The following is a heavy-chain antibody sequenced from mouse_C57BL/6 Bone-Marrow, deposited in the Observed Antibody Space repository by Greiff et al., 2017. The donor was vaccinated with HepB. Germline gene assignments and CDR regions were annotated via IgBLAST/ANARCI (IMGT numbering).Heavy chain of an antibody. J-gene: IGHJ2*01. V-gene: IGHV1-82*01. CDR1: GYAFSSSW. D-gene: IGHD3-2*02. CDR2: IYPGDGDT. Sequence: VQLQQSGPELVKPGASVKISCKASGYAFSSSWMNWVKQRPGKGLEWIGRIYPGDGDTNYNGKFKGKATLTADKSSSTAYMQLSSLTSEDSAVYFWARRLRLLDFYFDYWGQGTTLTVSS. CDR3: ARRLRLLDFYFDY.